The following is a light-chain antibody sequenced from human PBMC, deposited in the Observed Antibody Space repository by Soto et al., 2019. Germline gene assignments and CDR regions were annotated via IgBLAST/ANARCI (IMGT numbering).Light chain of an antibody. CDR2: EVS. V-gene: IGLV2-23*02. Sequence: QSVLTQPASVSGSPGQSITISCTGSSGDIGSYNLVSWYQQHPGKAPKFMIYEVSKRPSGVSNRFSGSKSGNTASLTISGLQAEDEADYYCCSYAGRGTLVFGGGTKVTVL. CDR3: CSYAGRGTLV. J-gene: IGLJ2*01. CDR1: SGDIGSYNL.